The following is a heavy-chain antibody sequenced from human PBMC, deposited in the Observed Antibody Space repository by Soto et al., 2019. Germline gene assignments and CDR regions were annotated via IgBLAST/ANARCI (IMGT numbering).Heavy chain of an antibody. CDR1: GVSISSAGYY. Sequence: QVRLQESGPGLVRPSETLSLTCTASGVSISSAGYYWSWIRHHPGKGLEWIGTTFYSASTYYNPSLKTATSISVHTSNIQFSLNLSSVTAADTAVYYCACPSMLRGVIAFDQWGPGIQVTVSS. CDR2: TFYSAST. V-gene: IGHV4-31*04. CDR3: ACPSMLRGVIAFDQ. J-gene: IGHJ4*02. D-gene: IGHD3-10*01.